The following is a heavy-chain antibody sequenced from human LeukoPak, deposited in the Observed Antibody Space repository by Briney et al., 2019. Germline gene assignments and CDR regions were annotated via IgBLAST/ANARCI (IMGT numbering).Heavy chain of an antibody. D-gene: IGHD4-17*01. V-gene: IGHV1-69*06. J-gene: IGHJ6*02. CDR3: ARDMTVTTSSDYYYGMDV. Sequence: ASVKVSCKASGGTFSSYAISWVRQAPGQGLEWMGRIIPIFGTANYAQKFQGRVTITADKSTSTAYMELSSLRSEDTAVYYCARDMTVTTSSDYYYGMDVWGQGTTVTVSS. CDR1: GGTFSSYA. CDR2: IIPIFGTA.